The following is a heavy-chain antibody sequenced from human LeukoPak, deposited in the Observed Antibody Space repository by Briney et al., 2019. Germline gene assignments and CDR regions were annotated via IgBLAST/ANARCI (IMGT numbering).Heavy chain of an antibody. J-gene: IGHJ5*02. Sequence: SETLSLTCSVYGGSLSGYYWSWFRQPPGKGLEWIGEINRSGSTNYNPALKSRVTISRDTSKNQFSLKLSSVTAADTAVFYCARGPRITAADEYVSARINWFDPWGQGTLVTVSS. CDR3: ARGPRITAADEYVSARINWFDP. V-gene: IGHV4-34*01. D-gene: IGHD6-13*01. CDR1: GGSLSGYY. CDR2: INRSGST.